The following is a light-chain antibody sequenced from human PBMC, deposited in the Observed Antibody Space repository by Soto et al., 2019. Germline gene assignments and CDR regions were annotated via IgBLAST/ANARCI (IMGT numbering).Light chain of an antibody. V-gene: IGKV3-15*01. CDR2: VAS. CDR1: QSVSSN. Sequence: EIVMTQSPATLSVSPGARAPLSCRASQSVSSNLAWYQKKPGQAPRLLIYVASTRATGIPARFSGSGSGTEFTLTISSLQSEDFAVYYCQQYNNWPLTFGGGTKVDIK. CDR3: QQYNNWPLT. J-gene: IGKJ4*01.